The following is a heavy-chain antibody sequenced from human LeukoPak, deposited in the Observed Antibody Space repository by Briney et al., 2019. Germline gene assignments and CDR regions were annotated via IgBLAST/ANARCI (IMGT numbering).Heavy chain of an antibody. CDR3: ARATYYYYGMDV. CDR2: IYTSGST. J-gene: IGHJ6*02. CDR1: GGSTSSGSYY. V-gene: IGHV4-61*02. Sequence: SQTLSLTCIASGGSTSSGSYYWSWIRQPAGKGLEWIGRIYTSGSTNYNPSLKSRVTISVDTSKNQFSLKLSSVTAADTAVYYCARATYYYYGMDVWGQGTTVTVSS.